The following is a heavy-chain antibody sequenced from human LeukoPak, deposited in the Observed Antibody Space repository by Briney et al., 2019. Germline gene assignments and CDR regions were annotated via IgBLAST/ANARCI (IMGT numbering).Heavy chain of an antibody. D-gene: IGHD6-13*01. CDR1: GGSIRSYY. CDR2: IYYSGST. CDR3: ARVRAAAGLRWFDP. V-gene: IGHV4-59*01. Sequence: KASETLSLTCTVSGGSIRSYYWSWIRQPPGKGLEWIGYIYYSGSTNYNPSLKSRVTISVDASKNQFSLKLSSVTAADTAVYYCARVRAAAGLRWFDPWGQGTPVTVSS. J-gene: IGHJ5*02.